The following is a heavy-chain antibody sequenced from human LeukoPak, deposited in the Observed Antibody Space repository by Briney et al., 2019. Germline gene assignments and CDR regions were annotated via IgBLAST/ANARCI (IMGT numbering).Heavy chain of an antibody. V-gene: IGHV1-24*01. J-gene: IGHJ6*02. Sequence: ASVKVSCKVSGYTLTELSMHWVRQAPGKGLKWMGGFDPEDGETIYAQKFQGRVTMTEDTSTDTAYMELSSLRSEDTAVYYCATVTCSGGSCYSSQYYYYGMDVWGQGTTVTVSS. D-gene: IGHD2-15*01. CDR3: ATVTCSGGSCYSSQYYYYGMDV. CDR1: GYTLTELS. CDR2: FDPEDGET.